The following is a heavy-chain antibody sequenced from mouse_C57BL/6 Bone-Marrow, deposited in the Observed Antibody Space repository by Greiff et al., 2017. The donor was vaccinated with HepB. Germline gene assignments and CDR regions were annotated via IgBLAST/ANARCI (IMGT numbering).Heavy chain of an antibody. J-gene: IGHJ4*01. CDR2: VYPYNGGT. Sequence: EVMLVESGPVLVKPGPSVKISCKASGFTFTDYYMHWVKQSHGKSLEWIGLVYPYNGGTSYNQKFKGKATLTVDTSSSTAYMELNSLTSEDSAVYYCARSRWLLPYAMDYWGQGTSVTVSS. CDR1: GFTFTDYY. V-gene: IGHV1-36*01. D-gene: IGHD2-3*01. CDR3: ARSRWLLPYAMDY.